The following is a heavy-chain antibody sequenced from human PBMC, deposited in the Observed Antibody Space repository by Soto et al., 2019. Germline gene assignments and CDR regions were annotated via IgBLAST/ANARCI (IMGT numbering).Heavy chain of an antibody. D-gene: IGHD5-12*01. V-gene: IGHV4-34*01. Sequence: QVQLHQWGAGQLRASETLSLTCGVSGGSFSGYYWSWSRQPPGKGLEWIGEVNDSGNSNYNPSLKRRVVISVDTPKNEFSLKMNTVTAADTGVYYCARVRRWLPEEMVDLWGQGALVTVSS. CDR2: VNDSGNS. J-gene: IGHJ5*02. CDR3: ARVRRWLPEEMVDL. CDR1: GGSFSGYY.